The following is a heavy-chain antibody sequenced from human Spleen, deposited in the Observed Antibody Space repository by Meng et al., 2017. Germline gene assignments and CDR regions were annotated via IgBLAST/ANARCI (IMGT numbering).Heavy chain of an antibody. V-gene: IGHV4-59*12. J-gene: IGHJ3*02. CDR3: AREMAMIDAFDI. CDR1: GGSITSSY. D-gene: IGHD3-22*01. CDR2: IYHSGRT. Sequence: GSLRLSCTVSGGSITSSYWSWIRQSPGKGLEWIGYIYHSGRTNYNPSLKSRVTISVDTSKNQFSLKLSSVTAADTAVYYCAREMAMIDAFDIWGQGTMVTVSS.